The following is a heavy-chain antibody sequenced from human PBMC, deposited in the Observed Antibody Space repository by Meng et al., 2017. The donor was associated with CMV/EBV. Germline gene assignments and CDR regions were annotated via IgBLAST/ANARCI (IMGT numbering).Heavy chain of an antibody. CDR1: GFNVSNNY. J-gene: IGHJ5*02. Sequence: CAASGFNVSNNYMSWVRQAPGKGLEWVSVIYSGGSTYYADSVKGRFTISRDNSKNTLYLQMNSLRAEDTAVYYCASMGISGSFNWFDPWGQGTLVTVSS. D-gene: IGHD1-26*01. CDR3: ASMGISGSFNWFDP. V-gene: IGHV3-66*02. CDR2: IYSGGST.